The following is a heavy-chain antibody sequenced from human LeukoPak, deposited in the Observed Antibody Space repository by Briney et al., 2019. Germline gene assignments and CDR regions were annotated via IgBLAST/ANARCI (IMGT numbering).Heavy chain of an antibody. D-gene: IGHD6-6*01. J-gene: IGHJ4*02. CDR3: ARLVAARPIDY. V-gene: IGHV4-39*01. CDR2: IYYSGST. CDR1: GGSISSSSYY. Sequence: SETLPLTCTVSGGSISSSSYYWGWIRQPPGKGLEWIGSIYYSGSTYYNPSLKSRVTISVDTSKNQFSLKLSSVTAADTAVYYCARLVAARPIDYWGQGTLVTVSS.